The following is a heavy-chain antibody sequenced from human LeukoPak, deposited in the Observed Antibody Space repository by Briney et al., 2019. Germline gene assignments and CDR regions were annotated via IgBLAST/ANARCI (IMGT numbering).Heavy chain of an antibody. Sequence: GGSLRLSCAASGFTFDDYAMHWVRQAPGKGLEWVSGISWNSGSIGYADSVKGRFTISRDNAKNSLYLQMNSLRAEDTALYYCAKEGCSSTSCYIDIWGQGTMVTVSS. CDR1: GFTFDDYA. CDR2: ISWNSGSI. J-gene: IGHJ3*02. V-gene: IGHV3-9*01. CDR3: AKEGCSSTSCYIDI. D-gene: IGHD2-2*01.